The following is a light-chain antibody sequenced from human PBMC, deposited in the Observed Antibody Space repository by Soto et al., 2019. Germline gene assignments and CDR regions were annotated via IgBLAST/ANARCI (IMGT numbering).Light chain of an antibody. CDR1: QSVSSSY. V-gene: IGKV3-20*01. Sequence: EIVLTQSPGTLSLSPGERATLSCRASQSVSSSYLAWYQQKPGQAPRLLIYGASTRATGIPDRFSGSGSGTDITLTISSLEPEGFAVYYCQQYDSSPCTCGGGTKVEIK. CDR2: GAS. J-gene: IGKJ4*01. CDR3: QQYDSSPCT.